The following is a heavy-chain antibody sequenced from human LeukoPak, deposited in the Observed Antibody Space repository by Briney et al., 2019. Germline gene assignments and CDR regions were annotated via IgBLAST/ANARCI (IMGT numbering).Heavy chain of an antibody. CDR3: ARGLNNRKSGRRFDVFEI. CDR1: GGSFSGYY. J-gene: IGHJ3*02. V-gene: IGHV4-34*01. D-gene: IGHD1-14*01. Sequence: SETLSLTCAVYGGSFSGYYWSWIRQPPGKGLEWIGEINHSGSTNYTPSLKSRVTISADTSKNQFSLRLRSVTAADTAVYYCARGLNNRKSGRRFDVFEIWGQGTMVTVSS. CDR2: INHSGST.